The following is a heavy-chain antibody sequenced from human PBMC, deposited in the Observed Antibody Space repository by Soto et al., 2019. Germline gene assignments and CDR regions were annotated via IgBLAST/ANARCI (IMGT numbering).Heavy chain of an antibody. V-gene: IGHV1-24*01. D-gene: IGHD2-2*01. CDR1: GYTLTELS. Sequence: GASVKVSCKVSGYTLTELSMHWVRQAPGKGLEWMGGFDPEDGETIYAQKFQGRVTITADESTSTAYMELSSLRSEDTAVYYCARSTGSNYYFDYWGQGTLVTVSS. CDR2: FDPEDGET. CDR3: ARSTGSNYYFDY. J-gene: IGHJ4*02.